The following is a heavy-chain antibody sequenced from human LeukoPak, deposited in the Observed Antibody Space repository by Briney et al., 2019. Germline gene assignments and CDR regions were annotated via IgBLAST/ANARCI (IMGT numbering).Heavy chain of an antibody. D-gene: IGHD6-13*01. J-gene: IGHJ4*02. Sequence: PSETLSLTCTVSGRSITSDDYYWTWIRQPPGKGLEWIGYLSYTGGTHYSPSLKSRVTISVDTTKNQFSLTLTSVTAADTAVFFCAIIAASGARTADYWGQGTLVTVSP. CDR3: AIIAASGARTADY. CDR2: LSYTGGT. CDR1: GRSITSDDYY. V-gene: IGHV4-30-4*01.